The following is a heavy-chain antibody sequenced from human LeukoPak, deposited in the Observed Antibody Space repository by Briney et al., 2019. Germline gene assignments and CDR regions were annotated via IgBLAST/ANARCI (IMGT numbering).Heavy chain of an antibody. CDR3: AKDKRGHIVVVPAALIFDY. V-gene: IGHV3-9*01. Sequence: PGGSLRLSCAASGFTFSSYAMSWVRQAPGKGLEWVSGISWNSGSIGYADSVKGRFTISRDNAKNSLYLQMNSLRAEDTALYYCAKDKRGHIVVVPAALIFDYWGQGTLVTVSS. J-gene: IGHJ4*02. CDR2: ISWNSGSI. CDR1: GFTFSSYA. D-gene: IGHD2-2*01.